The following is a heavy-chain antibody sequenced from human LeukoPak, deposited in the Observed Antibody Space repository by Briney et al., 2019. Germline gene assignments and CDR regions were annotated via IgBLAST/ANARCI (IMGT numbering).Heavy chain of an antibody. D-gene: IGHD5-18*01. V-gene: IGHV1-24*01. CDR3: ATAGRPAMVYIWFDP. CDR2: FDPEDGET. Sequence: ASVKVSCKVSGYTLTELSMHWVRQAPGKGLEWMGGFDPEDGETSYAQKFQGRGTMPEDTSTDTAYMELSSLRSEDTAVYYCATAGRPAMVYIWFDPWGQGTLVTVSS. CDR1: GYTLTELS. J-gene: IGHJ5*02.